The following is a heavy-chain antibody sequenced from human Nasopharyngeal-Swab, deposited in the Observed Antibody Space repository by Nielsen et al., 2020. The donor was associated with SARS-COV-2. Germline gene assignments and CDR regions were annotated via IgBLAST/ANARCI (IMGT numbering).Heavy chain of an antibody. CDR2: ISSSSSYT. J-gene: IGHJ5*02. D-gene: IGHD2-15*01. V-gene: IGHV3-11*06. Sequence: GESLKISCAASGFTFSDYYMSWIRQAPGKGLEWVSYISSSSSYTNYADSVKGRLTISRDNAKNSLYLQMNSLRAEDTAVYYCARRGGYCSGGSCYDWFDPWGQGTLVTVSS. CDR1: GFTFSDYY. CDR3: ARRGGYCSGGSCYDWFDP.